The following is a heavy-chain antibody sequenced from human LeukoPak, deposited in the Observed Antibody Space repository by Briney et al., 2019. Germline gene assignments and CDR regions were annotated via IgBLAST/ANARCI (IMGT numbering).Heavy chain of an antibody. CDR3: ARSPDGYRYTYFDY. D-gene: IGHD5-18*01. Sequence: SETLSLTCTVSGGSISSHYWSWIRQPPGKGLEWIGYIYYSGSFNYNPSLKSRVTISADTSKKQFSMKLSSVTAADTAVYYCARSPDGYRYTYFDYWGQGTLVTVSS. CDR1: GGSISSHY. J-gene: IGHJ4*02. V-gene: IGHV4-59*11. CDR2: IYYSGSF.